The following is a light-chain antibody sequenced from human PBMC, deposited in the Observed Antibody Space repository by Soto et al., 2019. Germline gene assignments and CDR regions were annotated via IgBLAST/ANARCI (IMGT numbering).Light chain of an antibody. J-gene: IGKJ1*01. CDR1: QSVSSSS. CDR2: RAS. CDR3: QQYGSSPPSWT. Sequence: TVLTQSPGTLSLSPGERATLSCRASQSVSSSSLAWYQQKPGQAPRLLIYRASSRATGIPDRFSGSGSGTDFTRTISRLEPEDFAVYYCQQYGSSPPSWTFGQGTKVEIK. V-gene: IGKV3-20*01.